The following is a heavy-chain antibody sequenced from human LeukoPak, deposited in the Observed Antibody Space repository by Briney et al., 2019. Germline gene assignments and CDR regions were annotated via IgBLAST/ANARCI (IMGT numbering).Heavy chain of an antibody. V-gene: IGHV3-11*01. J-gene: IGHJ6*03. CDR2: ISTSGRTI. CDR3: ARSARRDGYNFDYYYMDV. Sequence: GGSLRLSCAASGFTFSDYYMSWIRQAPGKWLEWVSYISTSGRTIYYADSVKGRFTISRDNAKNSLYLQMNSLRAEDTAVYYCARSARRDGYNFDYYYMDVWGKGTTVTISS. CDR1: GFTFSDYY. D-gene: IGHD5-24*01.